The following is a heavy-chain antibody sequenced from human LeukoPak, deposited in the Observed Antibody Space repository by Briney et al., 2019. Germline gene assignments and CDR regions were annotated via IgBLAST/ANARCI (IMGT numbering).Heavy chain of an antibody. J-gene: IGHJ5*02. D-gene: IGHD3-22*01. CDR2: IYYSGST. Sequence: PSETLSLTCSVSGGSISSSYWSWIRQSPGKGLEWIGYIYYSGSTNYNPSLKSRVTISVDTTKNQFSLKLSSVTAADTAVYYCARVTYDSSGYYRFDPWGQGTLVTVSS. V-gene: IGHV4-59*01. CDR3: ARVTYDSSGYYRFDP. CDR1: GGSISSSY.